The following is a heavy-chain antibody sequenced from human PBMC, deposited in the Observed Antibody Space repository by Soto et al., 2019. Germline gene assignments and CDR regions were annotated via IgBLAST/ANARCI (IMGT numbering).Heavy chain of an antibody. V-gene: IGHV5-51*01. CDR1: GYSFTKYW. J-gene: IGHJ4*02. CDR2: SYPGDSDT. Sequence: GESLKISCKGSGYSFTKYWISWVRQMPGKGLEWMGISYPGDSDTRYSPSFQGQVTISADKSLSTAYLQWSSLKASDTAIYYCARRADSSGYMDYWGQGILVTVSS. D-gene: IGHD3-22*01. CDR3: ARRADSSGYMDY.